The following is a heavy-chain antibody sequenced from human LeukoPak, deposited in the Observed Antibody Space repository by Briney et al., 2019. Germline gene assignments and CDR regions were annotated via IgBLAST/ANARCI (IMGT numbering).Heavy chain of an antibody. Sequence: AGGSLRLSCAASGFTFYDYGMGRVRQAPGKGLEWGIGINCNGGSTGYADSVKGRFTVSRDNAKNSLYLQMNSLRAEDTAFYYCASVRDIGYDTSTSDWGQGTLVTVSS. CDR1: GFTFYDYG. CDR2: INCNGGST. CDR3: ASVRDIGYDTSTSD. D-gene: IGHD3-10*02. V-gene: IGHV3-20*04. J-gene: IGHJ4*02.